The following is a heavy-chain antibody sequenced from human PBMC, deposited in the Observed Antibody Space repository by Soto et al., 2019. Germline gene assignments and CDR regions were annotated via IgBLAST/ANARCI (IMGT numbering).Heavy chain of an antibody. Sequence: SQTLSLTCAISRDSVSSNSAAWNWIRQSPSRGLEWLGRTYYRSKWYNDYAVSVKSRITINPDTSKNQFSLQLNSVTPEDTAVYYCAGYSSSWYWFDPWGQGTLVTVFS. D-gene: IGHD6-13*01. CDR1: RDSVSSNSAA. CDR2: TYYRSKWYN. J-gene: IGHJ5*02. CDR3: AGYSSSWYWFDP. V-gene: IGHV6-1*01.